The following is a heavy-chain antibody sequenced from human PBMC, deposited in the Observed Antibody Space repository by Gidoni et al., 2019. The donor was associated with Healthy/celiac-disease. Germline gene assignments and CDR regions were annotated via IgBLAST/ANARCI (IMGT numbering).Heavy chain of an antibody. J-gene: IGHJ6*03. D-gene: IGHD1-1*01. CDR3: VEGTPSYYYMDV. CDR2: ISSNGGST. CDR1: GFTFSSYA. V-gene: IGHV3-64D*06. Sequence: EVQLVESGGGLVQPGGSLRRACSAPGFTFSSYAMHWVRQAPGKGLEYVSAISSNGGSTYYADSVKGRFTISRDNSKNTLYLQMSSLRAEDTAVYYCVEGTPSYYYMDVWGKGTTVTVSS.